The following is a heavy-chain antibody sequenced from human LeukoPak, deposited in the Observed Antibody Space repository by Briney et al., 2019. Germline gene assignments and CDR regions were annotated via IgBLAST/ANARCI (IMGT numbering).Heavy chain of an antibody. CDR2: IKQDGSEK. D-gene: IGHD4-17*01. Sequence: GGSLRLSCAASGFTFSSYWMSWVRQAPGRGLEWVANIKQDGSEKYYVDSVKGRFTISRDNAKNSLYLQMNSLRAEDTAVYYCAREPYGNYFDYWGQGTLVTVSS. CDR3: AREPYGNYFDY. CDR1: GFTFSSYW. J-gene: IGHJ4*02. V-gene: IGHV3-7*03.